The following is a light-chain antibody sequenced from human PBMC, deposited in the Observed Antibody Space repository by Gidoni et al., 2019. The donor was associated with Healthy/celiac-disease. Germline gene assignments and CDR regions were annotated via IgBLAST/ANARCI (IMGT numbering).Light chain of an antibody. Sequence: EIVLTQYPATLSLSPGERATLSCRPSQSVSIYLAWYQQKPGQSPRLLIYDASNRATGIPARFSGSGSGTDFTLTISSLEPEDFAVYYCQQRSNWPLTFGGGTKVEIK. CDR2: DAS. V-gene: IGKV3-11*01. CDR1: QSVSIY. CDR3: QQRSNWPLT. J-gene: IGKJ4*01.